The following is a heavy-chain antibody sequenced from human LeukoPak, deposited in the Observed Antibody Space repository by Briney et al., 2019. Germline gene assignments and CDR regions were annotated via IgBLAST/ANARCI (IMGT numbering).Heavy chain of an antibody. Sequence: AAVNDSFMASVYTLTNYDINWVRQAAGQGGEWMGWMNPNSGNKGYAEKFQGGVTITRDTSITTAYMELPSLRDEESPVFYCARGPAYSNYGASNYYFLDVGGRGPTVTVPS. V-gene: IGHV1-8*03. CDR1: VYTLTNYD. CDR3: ARGPAYSNYGASNYYFLDV. J-gene: IGHJ6*03. CDR2: MNPNSGNK. D-gene: IGHD4-11*01.